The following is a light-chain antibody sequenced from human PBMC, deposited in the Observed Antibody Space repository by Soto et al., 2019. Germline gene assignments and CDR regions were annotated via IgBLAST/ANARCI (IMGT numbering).Light chain of an antibody. CDR1: SSEVGGYNY. Sequence: QSALTQPPSASGSPGQSVTISCTGTSSEVGGYNYVSWYQQHPGKAPKLMIYEVSKRPSGVPDRFSGSKSGNTASLTVSGLQAEDEADYYCSSYSGSNTHDVFGTGTKLTVL. V-gene: IGLV2-8*01. J-gene: IGLJ1*01. CDR3: SSYSGSNTHDV. CDR2: EVS.